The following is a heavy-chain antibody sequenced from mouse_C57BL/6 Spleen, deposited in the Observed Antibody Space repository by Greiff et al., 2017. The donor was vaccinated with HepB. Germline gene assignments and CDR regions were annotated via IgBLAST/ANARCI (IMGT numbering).Heavy chain of an antibody. CDR2: IYPGDGDT. D-gene: IGHD1-1*01. V-gene: IGHV1-82*01. J-gene: IGHJ4*01. CDR3: ARETTVVAYYAMDY. CDR1: GYAFSSSW. Sequence: VQGVESGPELVKPGASVKISCKASGYAFSSSWMNWVKQRPGKGLEWIGRIYPGDGDTNYNGKFKGKATLTVDKSSSTAYMQLSSLTSEDSAVYFCARETTVVAYYAMDYWGQGTTVTVSS.